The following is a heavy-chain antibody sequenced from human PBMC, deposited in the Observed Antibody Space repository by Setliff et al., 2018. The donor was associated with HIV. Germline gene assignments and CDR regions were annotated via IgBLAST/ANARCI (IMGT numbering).Heavy chain of an antibody. CDR3: AREYYVGGAFDI. CDR1: GFTFSYYG. CDR2: IKQDGSEK. V-gene: IGHV3-7*01. Sequence: GGSLRLSCAASGFTFSYYGMHWVRQAPGKGLEWVANIKQDGSEKYYVDSVKGRFTISRDNAKNSLYLQMNSLRAEDTAVYYCAREYYVGGAFDIWGQGTMVTVSS. D-gene: IGHD1-26*01. J-gene: IGHJ3*02.